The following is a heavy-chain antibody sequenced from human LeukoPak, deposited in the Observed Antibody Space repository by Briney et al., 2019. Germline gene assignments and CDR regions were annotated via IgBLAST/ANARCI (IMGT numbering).Heavy chain of an antibody. CDR3: ARDGTDYGDYYFDY. J-gene: IGHJ4*02. CDR1: GFTFSSYG. D-gene: IGHD4-17*01. Sequence: PGGSLRLSCAASGFTFSSYGMHWVRQAPGKGLEWVAVIWYDGSNKYYADSVKGRFTISRDNSKNTLYLQMNSLRAEDTAVYYCARDGTDYGDYYFDYWGQGTLVTVSS. CDR2: IWYDGSNK. V-gene: IGHV3-33*01.